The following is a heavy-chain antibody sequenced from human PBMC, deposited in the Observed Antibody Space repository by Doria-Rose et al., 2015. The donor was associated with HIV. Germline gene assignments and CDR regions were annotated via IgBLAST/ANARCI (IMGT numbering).Heavy chain of an antibody. CDR1: GYTFSAYA. CDR2: LNVGNGDT. Sequence: QFQLVQSGAEVKKPGASVTVSCKTSGYTFSAYAIHWVRQAPGQRLEWMGWLNVGNGDTRYSRKFQDRVTITSDTSANTGYMALSSLRSEDTAVYYCARIHSLSSSSLGHWGQGTLVTVSS. CDR3: ARIHSLSSSSLGH. D-gene: IGHD6-13*01. J-gene: IGHJ1*01. V-gene: IGHV1-3*01.